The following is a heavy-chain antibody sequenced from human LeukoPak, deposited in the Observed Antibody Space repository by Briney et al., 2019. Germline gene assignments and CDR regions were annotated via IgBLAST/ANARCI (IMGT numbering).Heavy chain of an antibody. CDR3: ARRDRYCSSTSCYGHRFDP. D-gene: IGHD2-2*01. CDR2: IYYNGST. J-gene: IGHJ5*02. V-gene: IGHV4-39*01. Sequence: NPSETLSLTCTLPGGSISSSSYYWRWIRQPPGKGLEWIGSIYYNGSTYYNPSLKSRLTMSVDTSKNQFSLKLSSVTDADTAVYYCARRDRYCSSTSCYGHRFDPWGQGTLVTVSS. CDR1: GGSISSSSYY.